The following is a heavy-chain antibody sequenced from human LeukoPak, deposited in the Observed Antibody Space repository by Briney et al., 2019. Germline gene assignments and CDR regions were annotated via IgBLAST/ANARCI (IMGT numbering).Heavy chain of an antibody. D-gene: IGHD1-1*01. V-gene: IGHV5-51*01. Sequence: GAALKISCKGAGCRFTRYWIGWGRQMPGKSLEGMGTIYSGEFVTRSSPSFQGQVTISADQSISTAYLQWSSRQASDTAMYYCARRVGRTGTSDFDYWGQGTLVTVSS. J-gene: IGHJ4*02. CDR2: IYSGEFVT. CDR3: ARRVGRTGTSDFDY. CDR1: GCRFTRYW.